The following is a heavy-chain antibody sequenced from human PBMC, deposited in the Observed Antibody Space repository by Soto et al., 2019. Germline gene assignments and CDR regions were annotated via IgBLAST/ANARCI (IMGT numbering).Heavy chain of an antibody. Sequence: EVQLVESGGGLVQPGRSLRLSCAASGFTFDDYAMHWVRQAPGKGLEWVSGISWNSGSIGYADSVKGRFTISRDNAKNSLYLQMNSLRAEDTALYYCAKDIGGSSGPFDYWGQGTLVTVSS. CDR1: GFTFDDYA. V-gene: IGHV3-9*01. J-gene: IGHJ4*02. CDR2: ISWNSGSI. D-gene: IGHD6-19*01. CDR3: AKDIGGSSGPFDY.